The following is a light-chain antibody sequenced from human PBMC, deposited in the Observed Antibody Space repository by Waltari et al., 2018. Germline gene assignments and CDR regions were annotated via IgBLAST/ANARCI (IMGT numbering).Light chain of an antibody. J-gene: IGKJ1*01. CDR3: QHYVRLPAT. CDR1: QSVTRAL. V-gene: IGKV3-20*01. CDR2: DTS. Sequence: EILLTQSPGTLSLSPGERATLSCRASQSVTRALAWYQQKPGQAPRLLIYDTSKRATGIPDGFSGSGSGTDFSLTISRLEPEDFAVYYCQHYVRLPATFGQGTKVEIK.